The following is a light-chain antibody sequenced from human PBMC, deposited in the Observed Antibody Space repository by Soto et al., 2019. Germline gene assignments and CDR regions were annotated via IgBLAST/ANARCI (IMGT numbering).Light chain of an antibody. CDR3: QQSYSTPPYT. CDR1: QSFSTY. Sequence: DIQMTQSPSSLSASVGDRVTITCRASQSFSTYLNWYQQKPGKAPKLLIYAASSLQSGAPSRFSGSGSGTDFTLTISSLQPEDFATYYCQQSYSTPPYTFGQGTKLEIK. V-gene: IGKV1-39*01. J-gene: IGKJ2*01. CDR2: AAS.